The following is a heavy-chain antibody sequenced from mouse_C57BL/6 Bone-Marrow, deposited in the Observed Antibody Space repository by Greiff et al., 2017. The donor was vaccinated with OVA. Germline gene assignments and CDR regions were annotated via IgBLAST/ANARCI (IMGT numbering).Heavy chain of an antibody. V-gene: IGHV1-20*01. Sequence: VQLQQSGPELVKPGDSVKISCKASGYSFTGYFMNWVMQSHGKSLEWIGRINPYNGDTFYNQKFKGKATLTVDKSSSTAHMALRSLTSEDSAVYYCAREFITTVVARGYFDYWGQGTTLTVSS. J-gene: IGHJ2*01. CDR1: GYSFTGYF. CDR2: INPYNGDT. D-gene: IGHD1-1*01. CDR3: AREFITTVVARGYFDY.